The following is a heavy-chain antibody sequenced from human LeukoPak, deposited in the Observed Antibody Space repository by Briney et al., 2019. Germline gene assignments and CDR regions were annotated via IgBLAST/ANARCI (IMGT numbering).Heavy chain of an antibody. J-gene: IGHJ5*02. CDR3: ARETGTES. Sequence: GGSLRLSCAASGFTFSSYAMHWVRQAPGKGLEWVAVISYDGSNKYYADSVKGRFTISRDNSKNTLYLQMNSLRAEDTAVYYCARETGTESWGQGTLVTVSP. V-gene: IGHV3-30-3*01. D-gene: IGHD1-7*01. CDR2: ISYDGSNK. CDR1: GFTFSSYA.